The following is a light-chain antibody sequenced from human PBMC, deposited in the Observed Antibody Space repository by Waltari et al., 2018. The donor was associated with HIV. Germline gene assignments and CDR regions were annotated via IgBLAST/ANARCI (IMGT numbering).Light chain of an antibody. CDR1: GSNIGPNS. V-gene: IGLV1-47*01. CDR2: KNY. J-gene: IGLJ2*01. CDR3: AAWDDSLSGPV. Sequence: QSVLTQPPSASGTPGQKVTISCSGSGSNIGPNSVYWSQQFPGSAPKLLIYKNYQRPSGVPDRFSGSKSDTSASLAISGLRSEDEADYFCAAWDDSLSGPVFGGGTKLTVL.